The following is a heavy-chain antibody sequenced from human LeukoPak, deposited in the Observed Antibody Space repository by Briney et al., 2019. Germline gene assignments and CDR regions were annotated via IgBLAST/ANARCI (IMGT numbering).Heavy chain of an antibody. CDR1: GGSISSYY. V-gene: IGHV3-21*01. J-gene: IGHJ4*02. D-gene: IGHD4-17*01. CDR2: VSSGSSYI. Sequence: ETLSLTCTVSGGSISSYYWSWIRQPPGKGLEWVSSVSSGSSYIYYADSVKGRFTISRDNAKNSLYLQMNSLRAEDTAVYYCARAGGPVTPYYFDYWGQGTLVTVSS. CDR3: ARAGGPVTPYYFDY.